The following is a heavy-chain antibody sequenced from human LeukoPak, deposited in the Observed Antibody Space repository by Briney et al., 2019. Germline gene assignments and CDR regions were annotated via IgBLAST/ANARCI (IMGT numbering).Heavy chain of an antibody. J-gene: IGHJ5*02. CDR3: ALSQVVSAAPGLYWFDP. V-gene: IGHV1-46*01. CDR1: GYTFTSYY. Sequence: ASVKVSCKASGYTFTSYYMHWVRQAPGQGLEWMGIINPSGGSTSYAQKFQGRVTMTRDMSTSTVYMELSSLRSEDTAVYYCALSQVVSAAPGLYWFDPWGQGTLVTVSS. CDR2: INPSGGST. D-gene: IGHD2-2*01.